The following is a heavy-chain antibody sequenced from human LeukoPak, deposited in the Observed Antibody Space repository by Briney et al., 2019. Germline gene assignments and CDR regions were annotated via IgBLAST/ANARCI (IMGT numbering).Heavy chain of an antibody. D-gene: IGHD4-23*01. J-gene: IGHJ4*02. CDR3: ASLYDYGGNSDFDY. Sequence: GGSLRLSCAASGFTFDDYATHWVRQAPGKGLEWVSGISWNSGSIGSADSVKGRFTISRDNARNSLYLQMNSLRAEDTAVYYCASLYDYGGNSDFDYWGQGTLVAVSS. V-gene: IGHV3-9*01. CDR1: GFTFDDYA. CDR2: ISWNSGSI.